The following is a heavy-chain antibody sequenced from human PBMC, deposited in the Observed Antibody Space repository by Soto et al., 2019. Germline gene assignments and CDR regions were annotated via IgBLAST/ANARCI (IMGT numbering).Heavy chain of an antibody. V-gene: IGHV3-23*01. J-gene: IGHJ4*02. CDR1: GVGLSTYA. CDR3: ALPSCGGDCYSPFDY. D-gene: IGHD2-21*02. Sequence: EVQLLESGGGFVQPGGSLRLSCTASGVGLSTYAISWVRQAPGKGLEWVSVISGNSGKTYYADSVKGRFSISRDKSENAVYLQMNRLRAEDTAVYYCALPSCGGDCYSPFDYWGQGTLVTVS. CDR2: ISGNSGKT.